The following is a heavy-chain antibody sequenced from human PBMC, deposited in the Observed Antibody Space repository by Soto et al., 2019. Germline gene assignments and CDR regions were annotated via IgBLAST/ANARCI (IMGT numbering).Heavy chain of an antibody. V-gene: IGHV3-30*18. CDR2: ISYDGSNK. D-gene: IGHD3-10*01. CDR3: AKDRLLCFGELFSPPTRTGYGMDV. Sequence: QVQLVESGGGVVQPGRSLRLSCAPAGFTFRTYGMHWVRQAPGKGLEWVAVISYDGSNKYYADSVKGRFTISRDNSKNTMYLQMNSLRAEDTVVYYCAKDRLLCFGELFSPPTRTGYGMDVWGQGTTVTVS. CDR1: GFTFRTYG. J-gene: IGHJ6*02.